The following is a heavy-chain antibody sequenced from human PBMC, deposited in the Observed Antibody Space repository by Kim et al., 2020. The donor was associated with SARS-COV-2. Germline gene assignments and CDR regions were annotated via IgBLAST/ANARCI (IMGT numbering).Heavy chain of an antibody. V-gene: IGHV4-4*02. D-gene: IGHD2-2*01. CDR1: GGSISSSNW. J-gene: IGHJ3*02. CDR2: IYHSGST. Sequence: SETLSLTCAVSGGSISSSNWWSWVRQPPGKGLEWIGEIYHSGSTNYNPSLKSRVTISVDKSKNQFSLKLSSVTAADTAVYYCAREGYCSSTSCPPGAFDIWGQGTMVTVSS. CDR3: AREGYCSSTSCPPGAFDI.